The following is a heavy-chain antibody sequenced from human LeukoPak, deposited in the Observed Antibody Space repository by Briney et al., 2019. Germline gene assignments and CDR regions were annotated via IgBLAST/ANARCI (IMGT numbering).Heavy chain of an antibody. Sequence: SETRSLTCTVSGGSISSSSYYWGWIRQPPGKGLEWIGSIYYSGSTYYNPSLKSRVTISVDTSKNQFSLKLSSVTAADTAVYYCARSPDGYNLHFLDYWGQGTLVTVSS. CDR3: ARSPDGYNLHFLDY. D-gene: IGHD5-24*01. V-gene: IGHV4-39*07. J-gene: IGHJ4*02. CDR1: GGSISSSSYY. CDR2: IYYSGST.